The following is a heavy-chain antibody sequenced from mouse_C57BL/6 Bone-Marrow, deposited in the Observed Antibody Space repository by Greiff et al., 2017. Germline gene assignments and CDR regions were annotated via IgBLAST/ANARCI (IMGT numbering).Heavy chain of an antibody. D-gene: IGHD2-4*01. CDR2: IDPENGDT. J-gene: IGHJ2*01. V-gene: IGHV14-4*01. CDR3: TPITTGYYFDY. CDR1: GFNIKNTY. Sequence: VQLQQSVAELVRPGASVKLSCTASGFNIKNTYMHWVKQRPEQGLEWIGWIDPENGDTEYASKFQGKATITADTSSNTAYLQLSSLTSEDTAVYYCTPITTGYYFDYWGQGTTLTVSS.